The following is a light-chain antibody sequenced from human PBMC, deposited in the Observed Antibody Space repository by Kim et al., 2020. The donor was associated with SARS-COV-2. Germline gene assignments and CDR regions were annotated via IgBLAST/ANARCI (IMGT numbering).Light chain of an antibody. CDR1: SNDIGGHDY. V-gene: IGLV2-8*01. Sequence: PGQSVTISCTGTSNDIGGHDYVSWYQQHPGKAPKLIIYEVNKRPSGVPDRYSGSKSGNTASLTVSGLQADDEAHYHCSAYTGSANIFGGGTQLTVL. CDR2: EVN. CDR3: SAYTGSANI. J-gene: IGLJ2*01.